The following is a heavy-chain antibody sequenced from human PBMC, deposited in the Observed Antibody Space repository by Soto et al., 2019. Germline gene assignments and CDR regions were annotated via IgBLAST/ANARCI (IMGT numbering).Heavy chain of an antibody. CDR1: GYTFTSYY. V-gene: IGHV1-46*01. CDR3: ARDSKRVVGGGHDYYGMDV. Sequence: QVQLVQSGAEVKKPGASVKVSCKASGYTFTSYYMHWVRQAPGQGLEWMGIINPSGGSTSYAQKFKGKVTMTRHTSTSTVYMGLSSLRSDDPAVYYCARDSKRVVGGGHDYYGMDVWGQGTTVTVSS. J-gene: IGHJ6*02. CDR2: INPSGGST. D-gene: IGHD1-26*01.